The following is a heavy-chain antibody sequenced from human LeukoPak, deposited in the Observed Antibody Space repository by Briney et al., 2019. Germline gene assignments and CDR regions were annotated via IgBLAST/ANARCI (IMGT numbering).Heavy chain of an antibody. CDR3: ASRSYYYDSSGYHAPYYFDY. CDR1: GGSFSGYY. J-gene: IGHJ4*02. Sequence: SETLSLTCAVYGGSFSGYYWSWIRQPPGKGLEWIGEINHSGSTNYNPALKSRVTISVDTSKNQSSLKLSSVTAADTAVYYCASRSYYYDSSGYHAPYYFDYWGQGTLVTVSS. CDR2: INHSGST. D-gene: IGHD3-22*01. V-gene: IGHV4-34*01.